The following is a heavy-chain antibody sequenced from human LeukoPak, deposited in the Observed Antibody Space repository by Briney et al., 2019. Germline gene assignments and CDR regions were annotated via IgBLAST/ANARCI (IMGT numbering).Heavy chain of an antibody. CDR2: ITGSGGRR. CDR1: GFNFSSYA. V-gene: IGHV3-23*01. Sequence: GGSLRLSCAVSGFNFSSYAMNWVRQAPGKGLEWVSTITGSGGRRYYADSVKGRFAVSRDNSENTLYLQMNSLRAEDTAVYYCAKANVLRYFDWFPDAFDIWGQGTMVTVSS. D-gene: IGHD3-9*01. CDR3: AKANVLRYFDWFPDAFDI. J-gene: IGHJ3*02.